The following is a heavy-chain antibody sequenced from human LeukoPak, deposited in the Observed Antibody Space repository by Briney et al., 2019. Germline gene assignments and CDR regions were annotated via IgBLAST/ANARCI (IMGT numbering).Heavy chain of an antibody. V-gene: IGHV3-30*02. D-gene: IGHD2-21*02. CDR2: IRHDGSNK. CDR3: AKDPCGGDCYWYYYMDV. J-gene: IGHJ6*03. CDR1: GFTFSSYG. Sequence: GGSLRLSCAASGFTFSSYGIHWVRQAPGKGLEWVAFIRHDGSNKYYADSVKGRFTISRDNSKNTLYLQMNSLRAEDTAVYYCAKDPCGGDCYWYYYMDVWGKGTTVTISS.